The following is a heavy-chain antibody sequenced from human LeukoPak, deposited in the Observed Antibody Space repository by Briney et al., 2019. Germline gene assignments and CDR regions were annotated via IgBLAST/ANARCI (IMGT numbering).Heavy chain of an antibody. V-gene: IGHV1-69*04. J-gene: IGHJ6*02. D-gene: IGHD2-2*01. CDR1: GGIFSSYA. CDR3: ARGRDCSSTSCHFCMDV. Sequence: GASVKVSCKASGGIFSSYAISWVRQAPGQGLEWMGRIIPILGIANYAQKFQGRVTITADKSTSTAYMELSSLRSEDTAVYYCARGRDCSSTSCHFCMDVWGQGTTVTVSS. CDR2: IIPILGIA.